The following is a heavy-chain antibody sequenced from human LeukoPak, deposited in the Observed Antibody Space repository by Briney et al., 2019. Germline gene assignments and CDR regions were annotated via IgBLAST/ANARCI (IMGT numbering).Heavy chain of an antibody. Sequence: GGSLRLSCAASGFTFSNYAMRWVRQAPGKGLEWVSAISGSGGSTYYADSVKGRFTISRDNSKNTLYLQMNSLRAEDTAVYYCAKDGRRGSHCYGKFDYWGQGTLVTVFS. CDR2: ISGSGGST. D-gene: IGHD2-2*01. CDR1: GFTFSNYA. J-gene: IGHJ4*02. V-gene: IGHV3-23*01. CDR3: AKDGRRGSHCYGKFDY.